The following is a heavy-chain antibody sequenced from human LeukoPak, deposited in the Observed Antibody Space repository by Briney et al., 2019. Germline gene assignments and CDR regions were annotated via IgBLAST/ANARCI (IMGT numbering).Heavy chain of an antibody. CDR3: AREYYGSGTLPAGIDY. Sequence: GGSLRLSCAASGFTFDDYAMHWVRQAPGKGLEWVSGISWNSGYIGYEDSVKGRFTISRDNAKNSLYLQMNSLRAEDTAVYYCAREYYGSGTLPAGIDYWGQGTLVTVSS. D-gene: IGHD3-10*01. J-gene: IGHJ4*02. CDR1: GFTFDDYA. V-gene: IGHV3-9*01. CDR2: ISWNSGYI.